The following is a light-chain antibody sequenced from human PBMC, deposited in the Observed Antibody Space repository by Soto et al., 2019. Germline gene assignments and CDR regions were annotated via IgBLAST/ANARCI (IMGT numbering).Light chain of an antibody. J-gene: IGLJ2*01. Sequence: QSALTQPASVSGSPGQSITISCTGTSSDIGSYNSVSWYQQHPGKAPKLMIYDVSHRPSGVSNRFSGSKSGKTASLTISGLQAEDEADYYCSSYTISSLVFGGGTKVTVL. CDR2: DVS. CDR1: SSDIGSYNS. CDR3: SSYTISSLV. V-gene: IGLV2-14*01.